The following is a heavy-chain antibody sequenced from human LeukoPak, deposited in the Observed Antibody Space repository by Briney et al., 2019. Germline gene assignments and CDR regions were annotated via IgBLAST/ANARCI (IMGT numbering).Heavy chain of an antibody. J-gene: IGHJ4*02. CDR1: GFTFDDYA. CDR3: ARDKGGWYYDY. Sequence: GGSLRLSCAASGFTFDDYAMHWVRQAPGKGLEWVSGISWNSGSIGYADSVKGRFTISRDNSKNTLYLQMNSLRAEDTAVYYCARDKGGWYYDYWGQGTLVTVSS. D-gene: IGHD6-19*01. V-gene: IGHV3-9*01. CDR2: ISWNSGSI.